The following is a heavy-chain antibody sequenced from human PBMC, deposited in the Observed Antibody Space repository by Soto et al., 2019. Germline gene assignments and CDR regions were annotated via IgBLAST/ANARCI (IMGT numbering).Heavy chain of an antibody. CDR1: GGSISSYY. CDR3: ARGGGSPDY. D-gene: IGHD1-26*01. V-gene: IGHV4-59*01. J-gene: IGHJ4*02. CDR2: IYYSGST. Sequence: QVQLQESGPGLVKPSETLSLTCTVSGGSISSYYWSWIRQPPGKGLEWIGYIYYSGSTNYNPSLNRRDTISVDTSKNQFSLKLTSVPAADTAVYYCARGGGSPDYWGQGTLVTVSS.